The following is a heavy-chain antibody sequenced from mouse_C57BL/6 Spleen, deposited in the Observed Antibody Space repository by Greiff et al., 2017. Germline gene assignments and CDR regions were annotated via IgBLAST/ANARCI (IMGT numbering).Heavy chain of an antibody. Sequence: VQLQQSGAELVMPGASVKLSCKASGYTFTSYWMHWVKQRPGQGLEWIGEIDPSDSYTNYNQKFKGKSTLTVDKSSSTAYMQLSSLTSEDSAVYYCARSWDHLDYWGQGTTLTVSS. V-gene: IGHV1-69*01. CDR1: GYTFTSYW. D-gene: IGHD4-1*01. CDR2: IDPSDSYT. J-gene: IGHJ2*01. CDR3: ARSWDHLDY.